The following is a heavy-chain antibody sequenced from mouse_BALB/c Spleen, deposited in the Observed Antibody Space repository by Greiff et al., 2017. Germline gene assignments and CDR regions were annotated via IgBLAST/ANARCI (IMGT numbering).Heavy chain of an antibody. CDR3: ARSDYGYAMDY. Sequence: QVQLQQSGAELVRPGASVTLSCKASGYTFTDYEMHWVKQTPVHGLEWIGAIDPETGGTAYNQKFKGKATLTADKSSSTAYMELRSLTSEDSAVYYCARSDYGYAMDYWGQGTSVTVSS. V-gene: IGHV1-15*01. CDR2: IDPETGGT. J-gene: IGHJ4*01. CDR1: GYTFTDYE. D-gene: IGHD2-4*01.